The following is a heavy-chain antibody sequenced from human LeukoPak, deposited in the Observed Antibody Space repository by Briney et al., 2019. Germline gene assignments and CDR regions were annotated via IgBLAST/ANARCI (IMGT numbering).Heavy chain of an antibody. CDR2: ISWNSGSI. D-gene: IGHD6-13*01. CDR1: GFTFDDYA. CDR3: AKEVVAAAGTHYYYMDV. V-gene: IGHV3-9*01. J-gene: IGHJ6*03. Sequence: GGSLRLSCAASGFTFDDYAMHWVRQAPGKGLEWVSGISWNSGSIGYADSVKGRFTFSRDNAKNALYLQMNSLRAEDTALYYCAKEVVAAAGTHYYYMDVWGKGTTVTVSS.